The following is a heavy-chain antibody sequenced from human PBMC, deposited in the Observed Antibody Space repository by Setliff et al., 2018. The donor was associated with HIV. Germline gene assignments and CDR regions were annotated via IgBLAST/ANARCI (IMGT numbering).Heavy chain of an antibody. CDR2: IKEDGSET. J-gene: IGHJ4*02. CDR3: ARVRLYSSALDY. V-gene: IGHV3-7*01. D-gene: IGHD3-22*01. CDR1: GFTFSLYG. Sequence: GGSLRLSCAASGFTFSLYGMNWVRQAPGKGLEWVANIKEDGSETFYVDSVKGRFTLSRDTSKNTLSLQMNSLRPEDTAVFYCARVRLYSSALDYWGQGTLVTVSS.